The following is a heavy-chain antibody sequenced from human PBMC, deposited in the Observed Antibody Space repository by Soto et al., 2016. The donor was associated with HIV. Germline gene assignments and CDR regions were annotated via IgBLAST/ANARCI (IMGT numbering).Heavy chain of an antibody. V-gene: IGHV4-59*13. Sequence: QVQLQQWGAGLLKPSETLSLTCTVSGGSINNYYWSWIRQPPGKGLEWIGYIYYSGSTNYNPSLKSRVSISVDTSRNQFSLKLSSVTAADTAAYYCARRAGSTRDYFDYVGPGNPGPPSPQ. CDR1: GGSINNYY. CDR2: IYYSGST. D-gene: IGHD3-10*01. J-gene: IGHJ4*02. CDR3: ARRAGSTRDYFDY.